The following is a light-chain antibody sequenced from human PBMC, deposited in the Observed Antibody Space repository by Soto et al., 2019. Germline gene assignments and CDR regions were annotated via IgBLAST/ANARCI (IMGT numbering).Light chain of an antibody. CDR3: HQYATSPQT. Sequence: EIVLTQSPGTLSLSPGERATLSCRASQSARSSLAWYQQKPGQAPRLLIYGASNRATGIPDRFSGSGSGTDFTLTITRLEPEDFVVYYCHQYATSPQTFGQGTKVDIK. V-gene: IGKV3-20*01. CDR1: QSARSS. CDR2: GAS. J-gene: IGKJ1*01.